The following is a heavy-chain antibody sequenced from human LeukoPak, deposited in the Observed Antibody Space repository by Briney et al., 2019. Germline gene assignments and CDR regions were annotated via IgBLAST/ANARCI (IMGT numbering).Heavy chain of an antibody. CDR2: ISWNSGSI. V-gene: IGHV3-9*01. CDR1: GFTFDDYA. Sequence: GGSLRLSCAASGFTFDDYAMHWVRQAPGKGLEWVSGISWNSGSIGYADSVKGRFTISRDNAKNSLYLQMNSLRAEDTALYYCAKDKTTMVRGYYFDYWGQGTQVTVSS. J-gene: IGHJ4*02. CDR3: AKDKTTMVRGYYFDY. D-gene: IGHD3-10*01.